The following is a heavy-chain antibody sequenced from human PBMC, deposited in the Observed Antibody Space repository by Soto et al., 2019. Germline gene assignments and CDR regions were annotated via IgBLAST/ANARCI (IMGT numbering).Heavy chain of an antibody. V-gene: IGHV3-30-3*01. Sequence: PGGSLRLSCAASGFTFSDYAMHWVRQAPGKGLEWVAVILYDGSNKYYADSVKGRFTISRDNSKNTLYLQMNSLRAEDTAVYYCVKDFNPYYPYYFDYWGQGTLVTVSS. CDR3: VKDFNPYYPYYFDY. CDR1: GFTFSDYA. D-gene: IGHD3-10*01. CDR2: ILYDGSNK. J-gene: IGHJ4*02.